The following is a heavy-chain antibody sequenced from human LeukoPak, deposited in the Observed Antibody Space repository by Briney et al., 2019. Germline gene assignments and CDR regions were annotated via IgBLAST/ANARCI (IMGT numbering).Heavy chain of an antibody. V-gene: IGHV6-1*01. J-gene: IGHJ2*01. CDR1: GDSVSSNSAT. Sequence: SQTLSLTCAISGDSVSSNSATWNWIRQCPSRGLERLGRTYYRSKWYSDYAVSVKSRIIINADTSKNQFSLQVNSVTPEDTAVYYCARGSKGSSPYWYFDLWGRGTLVTVSS. CDR2: TYYRSKWYS. D-gene: IGHD6-13*01. CDR3: ARGSKGSSPYWYFDL.